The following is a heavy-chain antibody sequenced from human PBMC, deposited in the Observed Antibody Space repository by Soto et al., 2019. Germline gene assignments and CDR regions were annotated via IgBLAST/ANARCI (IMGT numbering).Heavy chain of an antibody. V-gene: IGHV4-4*02. CDR1: GGSISSSNW. J-gene: IGHJ1*01. CDR2: IYHSGST. D-gene: IGHD4-17*01. CDR3: ARRYAPFGYGDSGARCCQH. Sequence: SETLSLTCAVSGGSISSSNWWSWVRQPPGKGLEWIGEIYHSGSTNYNPSLKSRVTISVDKSKNQFSLKLSSVTAADTAVYYCARRYAPFGYGDSGARCCQHWGQGTLLSVSS.